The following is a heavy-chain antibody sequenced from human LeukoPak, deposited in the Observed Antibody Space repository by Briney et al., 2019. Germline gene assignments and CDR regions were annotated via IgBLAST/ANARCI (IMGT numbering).Heavy chain of an antibody. V-gene: IGHV1-69*05. D-gene: IGHD3-10*01. J-gene: IGHJ6*03. CDR1: GGTFSSYA. CDR2: IIPIFGTA. Sequence: SVKVSCKASGGTFSSYAISWVRQAPGQGLEWMGGIIPIFGTANYAQKFQGRVTMTRDTSTSTVYMELSSLRSEDTAVYYCARGPRITMIRGGQWYYYMDVWGKGTTVTI. CDR3: ARGPRITMIRGGQWYYYMDV.